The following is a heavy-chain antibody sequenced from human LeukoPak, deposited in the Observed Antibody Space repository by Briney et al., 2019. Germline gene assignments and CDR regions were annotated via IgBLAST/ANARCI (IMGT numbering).Heavy chain of an antibody. Sequence: SVKVSCKASGGTFSSYAISWVRQAPGQGLEWMGGIIPIFGTANYAQKFQGRVTITTDESTSTAYMELSSLRSEDTAVYYCARRRGYCSSTSCLYFDYWGQGTLVTVSS. D-gene: IGHD2-2*01. J-gene: IGHJ4*02. V-gene: IGHV1-69*05. CDR3: ARRRGYCSSTSCLYFDY. CDR2: IIPIFGTA. CDR1: GGTFSSYA.